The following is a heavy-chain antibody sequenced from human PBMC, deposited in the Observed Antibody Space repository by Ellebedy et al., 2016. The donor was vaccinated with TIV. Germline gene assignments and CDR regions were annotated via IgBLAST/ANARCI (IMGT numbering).Heavy chain of an antibody. CDR3: ARRRTYYYGLDV. V-gene: IGHV4-34*01. D-gene: IGHD1-1*01. CDR1: GGSFSSYY. CDR2: INHSGST. J-gene: IGHJ6*02. Sequence: MPSETLSLTCAVYGGSFSSYYWSWIRQPPGKGLEWIGEINHSGSTNYNPSLKSRVTISDDTSKNQFSLKLSAVTAADTAVYYCARRRTYYYGLDVWGQGTTVTVSS.